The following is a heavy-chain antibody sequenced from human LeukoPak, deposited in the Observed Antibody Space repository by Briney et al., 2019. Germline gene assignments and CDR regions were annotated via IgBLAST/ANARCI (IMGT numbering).Heavy chain of an antibody. D-gene: IGHD1-20*01. Sequence: PSETLTLTCTVSGGSISSYYWSWIRQPPGKGLEWIGYIYYSGSTNYNPSLKSRVTISVDTSKNQFSLKLSSVTAADTAVYYCARLTGTTSPDWFDPWGQGTLVTVSS. V-gene: IGHV4-59*08. J-gene: IGHJ5*02. CDR1: GGSISSYY. CDR2: IYYSGST. CDR3: ARLTGTTSPDWFDP.